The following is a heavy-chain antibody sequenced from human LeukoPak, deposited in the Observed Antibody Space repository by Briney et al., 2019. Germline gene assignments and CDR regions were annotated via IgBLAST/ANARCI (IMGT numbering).Heavy chain of an antibody. D-gene: IGHD6-13*01. Sequence: GGSLRLSCAASGFTFSSYAMSWVRQAPGKGLEWVSAISGSGGSTYYADSVKGRFTISRDNSKNTLHLQMNSLRAEDTAVYYCAKKGGYSSSWYIGYNWFDPWGQGTLVTVSS. J-gene: IGHJ5*02. V-gene: IGHV3-23*01. CDR2: ISGSGGST. CDR1: GFTFSSYA. CDR3: AKKGGYSSSWYIGYNWFDP.